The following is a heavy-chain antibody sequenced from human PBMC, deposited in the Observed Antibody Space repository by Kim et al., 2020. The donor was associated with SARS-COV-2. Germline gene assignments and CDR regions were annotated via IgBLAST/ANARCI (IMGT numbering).Heavy chain of an antibody. D-gene: IGHD3-3*01. CDR1: GGSISSSNW. Sequence: SETLSLTCAVSGGSISSSNWWSWVRQPPGKGLEWIGEIYHSGSTNYNPSLKSRVTISVDKSKNQFSLKLSSVTAADTAVYYCARDPRITIFGVVIRGDAFDIWGQGTMVTLSS. CDR2: IYHSGST. V-gene: IGHV4-4*02. J-gene: IGHJ3*02. CDR3: ARDPRITIFGVVIRGDAFDI.